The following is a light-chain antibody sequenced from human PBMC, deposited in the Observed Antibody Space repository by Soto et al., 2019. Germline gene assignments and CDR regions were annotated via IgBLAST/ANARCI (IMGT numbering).Light chain of an antibody. V-gene: IGLV2-8*01. J-gene: IGLJ3*02. CDR3: SSYAASNNFYFV. CDR2: EVT. CDR1: SSDVGDYNY. Sequence: CVLTQPPSASGSPGESVTISCTGTSSDVGDYNYVSWYQQYPGRAPKLMIYEVTKRPSGVPDRFSGSKPGNTASLTVSGLQAEDEADYYCSSYAASNNFYFVFGGGTKVTVL.